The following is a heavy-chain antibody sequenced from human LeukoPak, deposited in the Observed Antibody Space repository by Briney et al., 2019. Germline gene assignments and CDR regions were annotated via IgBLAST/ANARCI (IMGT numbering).Heavy chain of an antibody. CDR1: GYTFTGYY. D-gene: IGHD3-22*01. J-gene: IGHJ4*02. V-gene: IGHV1-2*02. CDR3: ARLDITIIPY. CDR2: INPNSGGT. Sequence: ASVTVSCKASGYTFTGYYMHWVRQAPGQGLEWLGWINPNSGGTNYAQKFQGRITMTRDTSITTAYMELSSLTSDDTAVYYCARLDITIIPYWGQGTLVNVSS.